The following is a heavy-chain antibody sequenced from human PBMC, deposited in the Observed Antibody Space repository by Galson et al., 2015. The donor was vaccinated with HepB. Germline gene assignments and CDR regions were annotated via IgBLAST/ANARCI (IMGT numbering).Heavy chain of an antibody. D-gene: IGHD2/OR15-2a*01. CDR1: GFSLARTDVG. Sequence: PALVKPTQTLTLTCTVSGFSLARTDVGVTWVRQPPGKALEWLAHIFSSGETPYNTSLKSRLTISMDTSKSQVVPTMTNMDPVDTGTYYCARISIYARDFDYWGQGTQVTVFS. CDR2: IFSSGET. V-gene: IGHV2-26*01. J-gene: IGHJ4*02. CDR3: ARISIYARDFDY.